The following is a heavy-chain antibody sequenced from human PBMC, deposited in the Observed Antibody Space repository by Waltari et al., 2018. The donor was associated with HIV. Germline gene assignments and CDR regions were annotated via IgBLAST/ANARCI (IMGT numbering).Heavy chain of an antibody. Sequence: EVQLVQSGAEVKKPGESLKISCKASGYRFASYWIAWVRQMPGKGLEWMGIVYPADSDTRYSPSFQGQVTISADKSINTAYLQWSNLKASDSAMYYCARHGPWWSTAAGYDAFDIWGQGTMVTVSS. CDR1: GYRFASYW. CDR2: VYPADSDT. CDR3: ARHGPWWSTAAGYDAFDI. J-gene: IGHJ3*02. D-gene: IGHD6-13*01. V-gene: IGHV5-51*01.